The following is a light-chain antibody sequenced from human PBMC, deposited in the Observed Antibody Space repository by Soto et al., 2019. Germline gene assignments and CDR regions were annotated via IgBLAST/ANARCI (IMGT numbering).Light chain of an antibody. V-gene: IGKV3-20*01. CDR3: QQYGSSPQ. Sequence: EIGWTQSPGTMSLSPGERATLSCRARQSVSSSYLAWYQQKPGQAPRLLSYGASSRDTGIPDRFSGSGSGTDFTLTISRLEPEDFAVYYCQQYGSSPQFGQGTKVESK. J-gene: IGKJ1*01. CDR1: QSVSSSY. CDR2: GAS.